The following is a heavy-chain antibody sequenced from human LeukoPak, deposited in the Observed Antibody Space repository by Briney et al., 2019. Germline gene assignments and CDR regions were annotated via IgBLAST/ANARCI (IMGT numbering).Heavy chain of an antibody. V-gene: IGHV4-39*07. CDR2: IYYSGST. Sequence: SETLSLTCTVSGDSISSTNYYWGWIRQPPEKGLEWIESIYYSGSTYYNPSLKSRVTISVDTSKNNFSLKLTSVTAADTAVYYCARGRRISVAGLFDYWGQGTLVTVSS. J-gene: IGHJ4*02. CDR3: ARGRRISVAGLFDY. D-gene: IGHD6-19*01. CDR1: GDSISSTNYY.